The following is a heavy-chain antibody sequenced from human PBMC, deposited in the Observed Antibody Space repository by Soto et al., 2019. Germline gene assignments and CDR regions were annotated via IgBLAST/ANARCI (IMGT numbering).Heavy chain of an antibody. V-gene: IGHV4-39*01. Sequence: QLLESGPGLVKPSETLFLTCTVSGGSISSSSYYWGWVRQPPGKGLEWIGTIYYSGSTYYNPSLKSRVTISVDTSQNQFSLKLSSVTAADTAVYYCARTPSWSVRFWYFDYWGQGTLVTVSS. CDR3: ARTPSWSVRFWYFDY. CDR2: IYYSGST. J-gene: IGHJ4*02. D-gene: IGHD6-13*01. CDR1: GGSISSSSYY.